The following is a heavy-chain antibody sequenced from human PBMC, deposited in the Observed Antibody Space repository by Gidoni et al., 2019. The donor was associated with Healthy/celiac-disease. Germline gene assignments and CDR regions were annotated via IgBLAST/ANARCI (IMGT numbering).Heavy chain of an antibody. CDR1: GYTFTSYG. V-gene: IGHV1-18*01. Sequence: QVQLVQYGAEVKKTGASGQVSCKASGYTFTSYGSSGVRQAPGQGLEWMGWISAYNGNTNYAQKLQGRVTMTTDTSTSTAYMDLRSLRSDDTAVYYCAREVVGATWGRPDYWGQGTLVTVSS. D-gene: IGHD1-26*01. CDR2: ISAYNGNT. J-gene: IGHJ4*02. CDR3: AREVVGATWGRPDY.